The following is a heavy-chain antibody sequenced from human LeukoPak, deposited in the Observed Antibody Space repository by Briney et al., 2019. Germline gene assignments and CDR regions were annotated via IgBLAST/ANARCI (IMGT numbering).Heavy chain of an antibody. D-gene: IGHD2-15*01. Sequence: GGSLRLSCAASGFTFSSNEMNWVRQAPGKGLEWVSYMSGTGSAIFYADSVRGRFTISRDNAKNSLFLQMNGLRAEDTAIYYCVRQFCSGGGCYFDYWGQGTLVTVSS. V-gene: IGHV3-48*03. CDR2: MSGTGSAI. CDR3: VRQFCSGGGCYFDY. CDR1: GFTFSSNE. J-gene: IGHJ4*02.